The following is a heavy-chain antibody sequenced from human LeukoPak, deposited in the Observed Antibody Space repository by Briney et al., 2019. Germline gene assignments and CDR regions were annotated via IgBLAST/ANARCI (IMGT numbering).Heavy chain of an antibody. CDR1: GFTFSGSA. D-gene: IGHD3-22*01. J-gene: IGHJ4*02. V-gene: IGHV3-73*01. CDR2: IRSKANSYAT. Sequence: GGSLRLSCAASGFTFSGSAMHWVRQASGKGLEWVGRIRSKANSYATAYAASVKGRFTISRDNSKNTAYLQMNSLKTEDTAVYYCTRHATYYYDSTWGQGTLVTVSS. CDR3: TRHATYYYDST.